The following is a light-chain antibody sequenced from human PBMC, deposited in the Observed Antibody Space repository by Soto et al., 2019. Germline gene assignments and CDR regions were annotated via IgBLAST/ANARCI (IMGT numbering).Light chain of an antibody. J-gene: IGLJ2*01. CDR1: SSDVGGYNY. Sequence: QSVLTQPASVSGSPGQSITISCTGTSSDVGGYNYVSWYQHHPGKSPKLMIYDVSYRPSGVSNRFSGSKSGNTASLTISGLQAEDEADYYCSSYTSSSTPVVFGGGTKVTVL. CDR3: SSYTSSSTPVV. CDR2: DVS. V-gene: IGLV2-14*03.